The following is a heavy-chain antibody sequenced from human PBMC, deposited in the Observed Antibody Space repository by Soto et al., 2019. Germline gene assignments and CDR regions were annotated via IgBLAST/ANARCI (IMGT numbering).Heavy chain of an antibody. CDR3: ARVRRDCFTTTCYDPFDP. J-gene: IGHJ5*02. V-gene: IGHV4-31*03. CDR1: GDSISSGGYY. CDR2: IHYSGST. D-gene: IGHD2-2*01. Sequence: QVQLQESGPGLVKPSQTLSLTCTVSGDSISSGGYYWSWIRQHPGKGLEWIGYIHYSGSTYYNPSLKSRVTISVDTSKNHFSLKLTSVTDADTAVYDCARVRRDCFTTTCYDPFDPWGQGTLVTVSS.